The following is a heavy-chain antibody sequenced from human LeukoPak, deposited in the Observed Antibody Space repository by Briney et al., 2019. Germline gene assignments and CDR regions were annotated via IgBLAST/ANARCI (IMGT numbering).Heavy chain of an antibody. CDR3: TREMYDSGGYRVSYFDY. Sequence: SETLSLTCTVSGGSIGSSSYYWGWIRQPPGKGLAWIGSIYYSGSTYYNPSLKSRVTISIDTSKNQFSLKLSSVTAADTAIYYCTREMYDSGGYRVSYFDYWGQGTLVTVSS. CDR1: GGSIGSSSYY. CDR2: IYYSGST. D-gene: IGHD3-22*01. V-gene: IGHV4-39*07. J-gene: IGHJ4*02.